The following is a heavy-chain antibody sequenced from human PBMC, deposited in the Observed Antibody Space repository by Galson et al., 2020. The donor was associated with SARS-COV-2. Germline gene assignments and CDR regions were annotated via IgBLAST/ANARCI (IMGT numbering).Heavy chain of an antibody. CDR1: GGPISRSNW. Sequence: ASETLSLTCAVSGGPISRSNWWRWVRQPPGKGLERIGEIYHSGSTNYNPSTKSRVTISVDKSKNQFSLKLSSVTAADTAVYYCARGPLVGANNWFDPWGQGTLVTVSS. V-gene: IGHV4-4*02. CDR2: IYHSGST. J-gene: IGHJ5*02. D-gene: IGHD1-26*01. CDR3: ARGPLVGANNWFDP.